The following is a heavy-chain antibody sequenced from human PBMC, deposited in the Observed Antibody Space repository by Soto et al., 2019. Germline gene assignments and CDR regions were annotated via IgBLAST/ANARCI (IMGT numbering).Heavy chain of an antibody. CDR1: GFTFSSYS. Sequence: EVQLVESGGGLVKPGGSLRLSCAASGFTFSSYSMNWVRQAPGKGLEWVAYISSSSSYIYYVDSVKGRFTISRDNAKNSLYLQMNNLRAEYSAVYFCARILYGYDAIDIWGQGTMVTVSS. CDR3: ARILYGYDAIDI. D-gene: IGHD2-15*01. V-gene: IGHV3-21*01. CDR2: ISSSSSYI. J-gene: IGHJ3*02.